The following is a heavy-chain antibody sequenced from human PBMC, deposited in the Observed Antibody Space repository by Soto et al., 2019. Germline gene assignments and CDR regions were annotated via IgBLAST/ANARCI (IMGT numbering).Heavy chain of an antibody. CDR1: GGSISSYY. CDR3: ARRGEAAAMYRQYSSDNYYYYYMDV. D-gene: IGHD2-2*01. Sequence: SETLSLTCTVSGGSISSYYWSWIRQPPGKGLEWIGYIYYSGSTNYNPSLKSRVTISVDTSKNQFSLKLSSVTAADTAVYYCARRGEAAAMYRQYSSDNYYYYYMDVWGKGTTVTVSS. V-gene: IGHV4-59*08. CDR2: IYYSGST. J-gene: IGHJ6*03.